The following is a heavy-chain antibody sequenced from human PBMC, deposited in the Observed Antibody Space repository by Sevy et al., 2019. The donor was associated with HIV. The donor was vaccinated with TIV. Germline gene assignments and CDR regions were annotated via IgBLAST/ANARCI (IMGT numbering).Heavy chain of an antibody. CDR2: ISYDGSNK. V-gene: IGHV3-30*18. CDR3: AKEDREGCSGGSCYSGILSDYYYYGMDV. D-gene: IGHD2-15*01. J-gene: IGHJ6*02. CDR1: VFTFSSYG. Sequence: GGSLRLSCAASVFTFSSYGMHWVRQAPGKGLEWVAVISYDGSNKYYADSVKGRFTISRDNSKNTLYLQMNSLRAEDTAVYYCAKEDREGCSGGSCYSGILSDYYYYGMDVWGQGTTVTVSS.